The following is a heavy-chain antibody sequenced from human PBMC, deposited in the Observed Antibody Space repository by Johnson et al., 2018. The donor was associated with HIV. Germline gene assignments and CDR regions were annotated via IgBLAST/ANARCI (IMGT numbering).Heavy chain of an antibody. V-gene: IGHV3-23*04. Sequence: VQLVESGGYLVQPGRSLRLSCTASGFTFGDYAMTWVRQAPGKGLEWVSAIGTAGDTYYPGSVKGRFTISRDNSKNTLYLQMNSLRAEDTAVYYCARLGPHDAFDIWGQGTMVTVSS. CDR2: IGTAGDT. J-gene: IGHJ3*02. CDR3: ARLGPHDAFDI. D-gene: IGHD1-26*01. CDR1: GFTFGDYA.